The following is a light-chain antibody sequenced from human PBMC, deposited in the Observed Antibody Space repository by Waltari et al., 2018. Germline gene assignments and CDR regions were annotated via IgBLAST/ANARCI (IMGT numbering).Light chain of an antibody. Sequence: SYVLTQPPSVSVAPGNTARITCGGNDIGSKSVHWYQQKTGRASGLVVYDYTERPSGIPERFSGSNVGGTATLTSSRGEAGDEADYYCQLWDSTSDHPGVFGGGTKLTVL. CDR3: QLWDSTSDHPGV. CDR1: DIGSKS. J-gene: IGLJ3*02. CDR2: DYT. V-gene: IGLV3-21*03.